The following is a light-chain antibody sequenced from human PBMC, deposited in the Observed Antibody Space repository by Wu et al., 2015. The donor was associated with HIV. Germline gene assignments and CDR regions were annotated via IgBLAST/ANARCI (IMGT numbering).Light chain of an antibody. CDR2: AAS. V-gene: IGKV1-39*01. J-gene: IGKJ1*01. CDR3: QNIYSAPKT. Sequence: DIQMTQSPASLSASVGDRVTITCRASQSISTYLNWYQQKPGKAPKLLIYAASSLQSGVPSRFSGSGSGTDFTPTISSLQPEDFATYYCQNIYSAPKTFGQGTKVEIK. CDR1: QSISTY.